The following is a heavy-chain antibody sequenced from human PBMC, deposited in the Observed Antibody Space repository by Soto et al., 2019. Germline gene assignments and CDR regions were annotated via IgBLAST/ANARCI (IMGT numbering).Heavy chain of an antibody. D-gene: IGHD3-3*01. CDR1: GGSISSYY. V-gene: IGHV4-59*01. J-gene: IGHJ6*03. Sequence: PSETLSLTCTVSGGSISSYYWSWIRQPPGKGLEWIGYIYYSGSTNYNPSLKSRVTISVDTSKNQFSLKLSSVTAADTAVYYCARDLGYDFWSGYPPYYYYMDVWGKGTTVTVSS. CDR2: IYYSGST. CDR3: ARDLGYDFWSGYPPYYYYMDV.